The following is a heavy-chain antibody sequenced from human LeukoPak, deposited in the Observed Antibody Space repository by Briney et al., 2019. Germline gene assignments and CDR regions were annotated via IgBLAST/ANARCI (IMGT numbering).Heavy chain of an antibody. CDR1: GFSINNYW. D-gene: IGHD6-19*01. CDR3: ASVPYSSGWHFDY. CDR2: IKQDGSEK. Sequence: GGSLRLSCVASGFSINNYWMTWVRQAPGKGLEWVANIKQDGSEKYYVNSVKGRFTVSRDNAKNSLYLQMNSLRAEDTAAYYCASVPYSSGWHFDYWGQGTLVTVSS. J-gene: IGHJ4*02. V-gene: IGHV3-7*01.